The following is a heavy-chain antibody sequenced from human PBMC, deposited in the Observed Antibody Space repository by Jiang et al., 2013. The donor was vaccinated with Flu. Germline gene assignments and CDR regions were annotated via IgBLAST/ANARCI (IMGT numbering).Heavy chain of an antibody. V-gene: IGHV3-64*01. Sequence: VQLLESGGGLVQPGGSLRLSCAASGFTFSSYAMHWVRQAPGKGLEYVSAISSNGGSTYYANSVKGRFTISRDNSKNTLYLQMGSLRAEDMAVYYCARGDQGSYCSGGSCYPLFDYWGQGTLVTVSS. CDR2: ISSNGGST. D-gene: IGHD2-15*01. CDR3: ARGDQGSYCSGGSCYPLFDY. CDR1: GFTFSSYA. J-gene: IGHJ4*02.